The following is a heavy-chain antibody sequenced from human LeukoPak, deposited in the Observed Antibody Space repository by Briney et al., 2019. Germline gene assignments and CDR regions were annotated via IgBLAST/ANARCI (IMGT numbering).Heavy chain of an antibody. V-gene: IGHV6-1*01. CDR1: GDSVSTSSGA. CDR3: ATQTGTTSPFDY. Sequence: SQTLSVTCAISGDSVSTSSGAWVWLRQSPSIDLKWLGRTYYRSKWYNDYAVSVKSRITINPDTSKNQFSLQLNSVTPEDTAVYYCATQTGTTSPFDYWGQGTLVTVSS. CDR2: TYYRSKWYN. D-gene: IGHD1-1*01. J-gene: IGHJ4*02.